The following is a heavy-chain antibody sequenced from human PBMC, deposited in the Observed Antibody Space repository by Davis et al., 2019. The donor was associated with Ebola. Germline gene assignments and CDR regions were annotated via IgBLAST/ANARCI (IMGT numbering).Heavy chain of an antibody. CDR2: INHSGST. V-gene: IGHV4-39*07. CDR1: GGSIISSSSY. J-gene: IGHJ4*02. CDR3: ARWWFGDGAERFDY. Sequence: MPGGSLRLSCTVSGGSIISSSSYWGWIRQPPGKGLEWIGEINHSGSTNYNPSLKSRVTISVDTSKNQFSLKLSSVTAADTAVYYCARWWFGDGAERFDYWGQGTLVTVSS. D-gene: IGHD3-10*01.